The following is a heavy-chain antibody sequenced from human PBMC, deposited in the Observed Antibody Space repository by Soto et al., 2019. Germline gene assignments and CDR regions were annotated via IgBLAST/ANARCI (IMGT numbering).Heavy chain of an antibody. J-gene: IGHJ4*02. V-gene: IGHV4-39*01. D-gene: IGHD3-10*01. CDR1: GCSISSSSYY. CDR3: ARQYYLGWGIYYTRLFDF. CDR2: IYYSGNT. Sequence: SETMSLTCTVSGCSISSSSYYWGWIRQPPGKGLEWIGSIYYSGNTYYNPSLKSRVTISVDTAKNQFSLKLSSVTAADTAVYNLARQYYLGWGIYYTRLFDFWGRETRVTVSS.